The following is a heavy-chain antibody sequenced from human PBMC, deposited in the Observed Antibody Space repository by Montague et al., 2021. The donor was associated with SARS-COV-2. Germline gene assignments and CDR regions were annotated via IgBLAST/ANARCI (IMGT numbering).Heavy chain of an antibody. CDR3: AREAFGGVIDH. Sequence: SETLSLTCTVSGGSISSSDYYWGWIRQPPGKGLEWIGNIYYSGNTYYNPSLKSRVTISIDTSKNQFSLKLSSVTAADTAVYYCAREAFGGVIDHWGQGTLVTVSS. J-gene: IGHJ4*02. CDR1: GGSISSSDYY. D-gene: IGHD3-16*01. V-gene: IGHV4-39*07. CDR2: IYYSGNT.